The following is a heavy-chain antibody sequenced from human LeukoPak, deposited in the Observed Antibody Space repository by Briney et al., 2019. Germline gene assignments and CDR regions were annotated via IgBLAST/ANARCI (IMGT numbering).Heavy chain of an antibody. CDR3: ARSGAGWFDY. V-gene: IGHV3-23*01. J-gene: IGHJ4*02. Sequence: GGSLRLSCAASGFTFSSYAMTWVRQAPGKGLEWVSGISDGGGSTYYADSVEGRFTISRDNSMNTLYLQMNSLRAEDTAVYYCARSGAGWFDYWGQGTLVTVSS. D-gene: IGHD6-19*01. CDR2: ISDGGGST. CDR1: GFTFSSYA.